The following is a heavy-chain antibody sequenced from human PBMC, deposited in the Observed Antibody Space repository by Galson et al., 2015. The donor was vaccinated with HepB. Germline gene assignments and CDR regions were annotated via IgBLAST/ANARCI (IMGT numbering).Heavy chain of an antibody. V-gene: IGHV4-39*01. CDR2: IYYSGST. D-gene: IGHD6-19*01. J-gene: IGHJ2*01. CDR1: GGSISSSSYY. Sequence: TLSLTCTVSGGSISSSSYYWGWIRQPPGKGLEWIGSIYYSGSTYYNPSLKSRVTISVDTSKNQFSLKLSSVTAADRAVYYCARQLFLTASVHYSSGWYHWYFDLWGRGTLVTVSS. CDR3: ARQLFLTASVHYSSGWYHWYFDL.